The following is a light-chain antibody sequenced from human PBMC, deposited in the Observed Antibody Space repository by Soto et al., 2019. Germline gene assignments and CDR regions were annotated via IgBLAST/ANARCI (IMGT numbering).Light chain of an antibody. V-gene: IGKV3-20*01. CDR1: QSVASRN. CDR2: GAS. CDR3: QQYNNWPRWT. J-gene: IGKJ1*01. Sequence: EIVLTQSPGTPSLSPGERSTLSCRASQSVASRNLAWYQQKSGQAPRLLIYGASSRAIHTPDRFSGSGSGTDFTLTISGLEPEDFAVYYCQQYNNWPRWTFGQGPQV.